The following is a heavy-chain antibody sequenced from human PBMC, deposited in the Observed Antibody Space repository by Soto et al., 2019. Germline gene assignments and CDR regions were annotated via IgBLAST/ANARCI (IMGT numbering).Heavy chain of an antibody. CDR3: ARIKNYYDSSGYLGY. Sequence: ASVKVSCKASGYTFTSYAMHWVRQAPGQRLEWMGWINAGNGNTKYSQKFQGRVTITRDTSASTAYMELSSLRSEDTAVYYCARIKNYYDSSGYLGYWGQGTLVTVS. J-gene: IGHJ4*02. CDR1: GYTFTSYA. D-gene: IGHD3-22*01. CDR2: INAGNGNT. V-gene: IGHV1-3*01.